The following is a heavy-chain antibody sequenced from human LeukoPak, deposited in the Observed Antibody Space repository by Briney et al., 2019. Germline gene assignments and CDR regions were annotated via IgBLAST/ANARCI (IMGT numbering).Heavy chain of an antibody. V-gene: IGHV3-11*05. Sequence: GGSLRLSCAVSGFTFSDYSMSWIRQAPGKGLEWVSYISGGSRNINHAQSVKGRFSISRDNTKNTLYLQMNSLRAEDTAVYYCAKDLRDIEVVVAAKSHWGQGTLVTVSS. D-gene: IGHD2-15*01. CDR1: GFTFSDYS. CDR3: AKDLRDIEVVVAAKSH. J-gene: IGHJ4*02. CDR2: ISGGSRNI.